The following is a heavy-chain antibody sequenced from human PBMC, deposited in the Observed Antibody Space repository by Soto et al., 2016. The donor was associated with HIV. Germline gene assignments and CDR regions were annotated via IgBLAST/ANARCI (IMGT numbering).Heavy chain of an antibody. CDR1: GFTFSNAW. V-gene: IGHV3-15*01. D-gene: IGHD2-21*02. CDR3: TTGTDRGLTYYYYYGMDV. J-gene: IGHJ6*02. Sequence: EVQLVESGGGLVKPGGSLRLSCAASGFTFSNAWMTWVRRAPGKGLEWVGRIKTKTDDGTTDYAAPVKGRFTISRDDSKNTLYLQMNSLKTEDTAVYYCTTGTDRGLTYYYYYGMDVWGQGTSVTVSS. CDR2: IKTKTDDGTT.